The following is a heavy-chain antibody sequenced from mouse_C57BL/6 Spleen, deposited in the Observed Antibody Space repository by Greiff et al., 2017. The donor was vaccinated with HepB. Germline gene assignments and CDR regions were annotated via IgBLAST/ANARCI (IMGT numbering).Heavy chain of an antibody. CDR3: ARTNYYGSSPLSFDY. D-gene: IGHD1-1*01. V-gene: IGHV1-50*01. CDR1: GYTFTSYW. CDR2: IDPSDSYT. Sequence: QVQLQQPGAELVKPGASVKLSCKASGYTFTSYWMQWVKQRPGQGLEWIGEIDPSDSYTNYNQKFKGKATLTVDTSSSTAYMQLSSLTSEDSAVYYCARTNYYGSSPLSFDYWGQGTTLTVSS. J-gene: IGHJ2*01.